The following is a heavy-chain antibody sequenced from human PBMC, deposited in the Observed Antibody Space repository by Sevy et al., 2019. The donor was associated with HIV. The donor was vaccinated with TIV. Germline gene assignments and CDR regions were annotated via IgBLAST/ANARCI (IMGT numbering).Heavy chain of an antibody. J-gene: IGHJ4*02. CDR1: GYTFTSYR. V-gene: IGHV1-18*01. CDR2: ISAHNGDT. CDR3: ARAYCSGGSCYSLAH. D-gene: IGHD2-15*01. Sequence: ASVKVSCKTSGYTFTSYRITWVRQAPGQGLEWMGWISAHNGDTNYAQKLQGRVTMISETSTSTAYMVLRSLRSDDTAIYYCARAYCSGGSCYSLAHWGQGTLVTVSS.